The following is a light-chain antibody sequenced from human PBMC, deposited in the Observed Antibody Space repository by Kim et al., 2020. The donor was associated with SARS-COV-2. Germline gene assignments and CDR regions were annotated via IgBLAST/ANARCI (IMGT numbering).Light chain of an antibody. CDR3: QQYGSSPVA. J-gene: IGKJ2*01. CDR2: GAS. V-gene: IGKV3-20*01. Sequence: EIVLTQSPGTLSLSPGERATLSCRASQSVSSSYLAWYQQKPGQAPRLLIYGASSRATGIPDRFSGSGSGTDFTLTISRLEPEDFAVYYCQQYGSSPVAFGQGTKLEIK. CDR1: QSVSSSY.